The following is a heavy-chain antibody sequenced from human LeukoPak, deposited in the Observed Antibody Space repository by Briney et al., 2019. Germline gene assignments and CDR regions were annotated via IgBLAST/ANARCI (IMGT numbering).Heavy chain of an antibody. J-gene: IGHJ3*01. CDR3: AAVPNANAWYWDDAFDV. CDR1: GFTFTTSA. CDR2: IVVGSGNT. V-gene: IGHV1-58*01. D-gene: IGHD2-8*02. Sequence: GASVKVSCKASGFTFTTSAVQWVRQARGQRLEWIGRIVVGSGNTDHAQKFQGRLTITRDIYTRTDYMELTSLTSDDTAVYYCAAVPNANAWYWDDAFDVWGQGTMVTVSS.